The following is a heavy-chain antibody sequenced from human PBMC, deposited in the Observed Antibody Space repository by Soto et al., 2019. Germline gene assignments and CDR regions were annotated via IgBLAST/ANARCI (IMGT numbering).Heavy chain of an antibody. D-gene: IGHD1-20*01. CDR3: ARDHNWSFDY. J-gene: IGHJ4*02. V-gene: IGHV3-48*02. CDR2: IGRTRKYI. CDR1: GLTFHRHG. Sequence: GGSLRLSCAASGLTFHRHGMHWVRQAPGKGLEWVSYIGRTRKYIDYADSVKGRFTISRDGAKNSVFLQMNSLRDEDTAVYYCARDHNWSFDYWGQGIPLTVFS.